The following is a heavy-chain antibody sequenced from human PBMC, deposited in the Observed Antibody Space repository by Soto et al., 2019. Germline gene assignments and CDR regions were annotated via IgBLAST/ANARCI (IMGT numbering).Heavy chain of an antibody. J-gene: IGHJ3*02. CDR2: IYYSGST. V-gene: IGHV4-31*03. Sequence: TSETLSLTCTVSGGSISSGGYYWSWIRQHPGKGLEWIGYIYYSGSTYYNPSLKSRVTISVDTSKNQFSLKLSSVTAADTAVYYCARDLASGYDSSGYQDDAFDIWGQGTMVTVSS. CDR3: ARDLASGYDSSGYQDDAFDI. D-gene: IGHD3-22*01. CDR1: GGSISSGGYY.